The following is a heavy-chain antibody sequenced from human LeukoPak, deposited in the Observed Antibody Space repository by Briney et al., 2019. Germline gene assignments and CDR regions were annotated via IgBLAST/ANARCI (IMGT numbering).Heavy chain of an antibody. V-gene: IGHV1-46*01. Sequence: ASVKVSCKASGYTFTSCYMHWVRQAPGQGLEWMGIINPSGGSTSYAQKFQGRVTMTTDTSTSTAYMELRSLRSDDTAVYYCARGVYYFDYWGQGTLVTVSS. J-gene: IGHJ4*02. CDR3: ARGVYYFDY. CDR2: INPSGGST. CDR1: GYTFTSCY.